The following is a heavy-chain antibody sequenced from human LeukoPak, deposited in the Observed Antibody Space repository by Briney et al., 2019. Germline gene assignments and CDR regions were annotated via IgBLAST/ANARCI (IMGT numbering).Heavy chain of an antibody. J-gene: IGHJ3*02. CDR1: GFTFDDYA. V-gene: IGHV3-9*03. CDR2: ITWNSGSI. Sequence: PGRSLRLSCAASGFTFDDYAMHWVRQAPGKGLEWVSGITWNSGSIGYADSVKGRFTISRDNAKNSLYLQMNSLRAEDMALYYCAKGGYDSSGYYYNAFDIWGQGTMVTVSS. CDR3: AKGGYDSSGYYYNAFDI. D-gene: IGHD3-22*01.